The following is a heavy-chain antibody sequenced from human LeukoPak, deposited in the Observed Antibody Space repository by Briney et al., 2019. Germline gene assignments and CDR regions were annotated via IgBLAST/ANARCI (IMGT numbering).Heavy chain of an antibody. CDR2: ILYDGIDK. CDR1: GFTFSSYG. D-gene: IGHD1-26*01. J-gene: IGHJ4*02. CDR3: ARGMVGATYFDY. Sequence: GGSLRLSCAASGFTFSSYGVHWVRQAPGEGLEWGAVILYDGIDKYYADSVTGRFTISRDNSKNTLYLQMNGLRAEDTAVYYCARGMVGATYFDYWGQGTLVTVSS. V-gene: IGHV3-33*01.